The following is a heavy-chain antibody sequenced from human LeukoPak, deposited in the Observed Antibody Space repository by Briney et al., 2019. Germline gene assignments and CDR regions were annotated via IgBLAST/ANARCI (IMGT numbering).Heavy chain of an antibody. J-gene: IGHJ4*02. D-gene: IGHD3-9*01. Sequence: ASVKVSCKASGYTFTGYYMHWVRQAPEQGLEWMGWISPNSGGTNYAQMFQGRVTMTRDTSISIAYMELSRLRSDDTAVYYCARVVRHYDILTGYYSYFDYWVQGTLVTVSS. CDR3: ARVVRHYDILTGYYSYFDY. CDR1: GYTFTGYY. V-gene: IGHV1-2*02. CDR2: ISPNSGGT.